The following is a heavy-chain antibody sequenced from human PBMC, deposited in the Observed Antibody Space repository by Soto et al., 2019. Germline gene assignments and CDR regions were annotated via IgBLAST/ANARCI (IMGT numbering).Heavy chain of an antibody. CDR3: ARDYSCYDYGYWFDP. CDR2: IVPIVDTA. CDR1: GGTFSSYA. J-gene: IGHJ5*02. D-gene: IGHD5-12*01. V-gene: IGHV1-69*13. Sequence: SGKVSCKTSGGTFSSYAISWVRQAPGQGLEWMGGIVPIVDTATYAQKFQGRVTITADESTSTAYMELGRLRSDDTAVYYCARDYSCYDYGYWFDPWGQGTLVTVSS.